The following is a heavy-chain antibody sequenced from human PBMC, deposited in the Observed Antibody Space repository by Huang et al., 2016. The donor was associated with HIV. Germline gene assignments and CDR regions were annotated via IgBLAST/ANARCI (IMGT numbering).Heavy chain of an antibody. V-gene: IGHV4-39*01. CDR2: IYYKGST. Sequence: QLLLQESGPGLVKPSEALALTCAVSGGSIRRSDYHWGWIRQPPGKGLEWIGSIYYKGSTHYSPSRKSRVTIAVDTSKNLFFLNLTSMTAADTAVYYCARHREGPVAYYSGWGSHLNYMDVWGRGRTVVVSS. J-gene: IGHJ6*03. CDR1: GGSIRRSDYH. CDR3: ARHREGPVAYYSGWGSHLNYMDV. D-gene: IGHD3-10*01.